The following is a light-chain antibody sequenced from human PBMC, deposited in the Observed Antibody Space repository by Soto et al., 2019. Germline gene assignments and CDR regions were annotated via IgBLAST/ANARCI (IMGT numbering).Light chain of an antibody. CDR3: QQYGSSGT. Sequence: EIVLTQSPGTLSLSPGELPTLSCRARQSVSSYLAWYQQKPGQAPRLLIYGASTRATGIPDRFSGSGSGTDFTLTISRLEPEDFAVYYCQQYGSSGTFGQGTKVDIK. J-gene: IGKJ1*01. CDR2: GAS. CDR1: QSVSSY. V-gene: IGKV3-20*01.